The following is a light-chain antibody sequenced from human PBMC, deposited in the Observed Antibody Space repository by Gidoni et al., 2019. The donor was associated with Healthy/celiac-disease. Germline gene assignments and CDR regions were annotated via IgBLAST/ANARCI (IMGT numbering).Light chain of an antibody. J-gene: IGKJ5*01. V-gene: IGKV1-9*01. CDR1: QGISSY. CDR2: AAS. CDR3: QQLNSYP. Sequence: IQLTQSPSFLSASVGDRLTITCRASQGISSYLDWYQQKPGKAPKLLIYAASTLQSGVPSRFSGSGSGTEFTLTISSLQPEDFATYYCQQLNSYPFGQGTRLEIK.